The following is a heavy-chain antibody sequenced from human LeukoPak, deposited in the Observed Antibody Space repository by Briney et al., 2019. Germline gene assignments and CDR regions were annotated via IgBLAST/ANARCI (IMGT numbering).Heavy chain of an antibody. CDR3: AKFRGIPTTVTQD. Sequence: PGGSLRLSCAASGFTFRNYAMGWVRQAPGKGLEWVSTSSGSGDDTYYADSVKGRFTISRDNSKNTLYLQMSGLGAEDTAVYYCAKFRGIPTTVTQDWGQGTLVTVSS. CDR1: GFTFRNYA. D-gene: IGHD4-17*01. V-gene: IGHV3-23*01. CDR2: SSGSGDDT. J-gene: IGHJ1*01.